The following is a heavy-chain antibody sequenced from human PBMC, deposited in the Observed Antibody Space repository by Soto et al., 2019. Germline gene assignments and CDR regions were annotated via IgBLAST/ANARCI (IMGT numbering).Heavy chain of an antibody. CDR2: TSYDGSNK. Sequence: GGSLRLSCAASGFTFSSYGMHWVRQAPGKGLEWVAVTSYDGSNKYYADSVKGRFTISRDNSKNTLYLQMNSLRAEDTAVYYCAKAEDDYLDYWGQGTLVTVSS. CDR1: GFTFSSYG. V-gene: IGHV3-30*18. J-gene: IGHJ4*02. CDR3: AKAEDDYLDY. D-gene: IGHD4-17*01.